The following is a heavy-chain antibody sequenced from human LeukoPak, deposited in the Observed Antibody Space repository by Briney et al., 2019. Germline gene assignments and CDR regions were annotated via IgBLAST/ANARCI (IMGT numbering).Heavy chain of an antibody. J-gene: IGHJ6*03. CDR3: AKGGDWDYYYYMDV. CDR2: VYYSGST. D-gene: IGHD3-9*01. V-gene: IGHV4-39*01. Sequence: SETLSLTCTVSDASITNVNYYWGWIRQPPGKGLEWIGSVYYSGSTYYSPFFRGRVTISFETSKSQFSLRLNSVTAADTAIYFRAKGGDWDYYYYMDVWGKGTTVTVSS. CDR1: DASITNVNYY.